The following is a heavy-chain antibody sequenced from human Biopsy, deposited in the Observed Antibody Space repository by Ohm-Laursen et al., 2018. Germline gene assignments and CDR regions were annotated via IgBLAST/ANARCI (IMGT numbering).Heavy chain of an antibody. V-gene: IGHV1-2*02. CDR3: ARVPAYPSIDGYYGLDL. Sequence: SVKVSCKSSGYTFAGYYLHWVRQAPGHGLEWMGWINPNSGNANHAQSFQGRLTVTRDTSISTAYMELTSLTFDDTAIYYCARVPAYPSIDGYYGLDLWGQGTTVIVSS. CDR2: INPNSGNA. D-gene: IGHD3-9*01. CDR1: GYTFAGYY. J-gene: IGHJ6*02.